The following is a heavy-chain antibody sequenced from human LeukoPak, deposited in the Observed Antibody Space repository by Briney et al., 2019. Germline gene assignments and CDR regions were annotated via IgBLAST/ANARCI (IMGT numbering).Heavy chain of an antibody. CDR2: INHSGST. CDR1: GGSFSAYH. Sequence: SETLSLTCAVYGGSFSAYHWTWIRQPPGMGLEWIGEINHSGSTNYNASLKSRLTISADTSKNQFSLKVSSVTAADAAVYYCARGSYYFDGNDNLYYYYYMDVWGEGTTVTVSS. J-gene: IGHJ6*03. CDR3: ARGSYYFDGNDNLYYYYYMDV. V-gene: IGHV4-34*01. D-gene: IGHD2/OR15-2a*01.